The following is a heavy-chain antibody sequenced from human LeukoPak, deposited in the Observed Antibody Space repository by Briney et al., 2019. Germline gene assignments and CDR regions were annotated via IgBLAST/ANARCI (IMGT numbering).Heavy chain of an antibody. J-gene: IGHJ4*02. CDR3: ARGSYDSSGYYYWDFDY. D-gene: IGHD3-22*01. CDR1: GFTFTYYS. Sequence: GGSLRLSCAASGFTFTYYSMNWIRQAPGKGLEWVSSITSSTDYIYYADSVRGRFTISRDNAKNSLYLQMNGLRADDTAVYYCARGSYDSSGYYYWDFDYWGQGTLVTVSS. CDR2: ITSSTDYI. V-gene: IGHV3-21*06.